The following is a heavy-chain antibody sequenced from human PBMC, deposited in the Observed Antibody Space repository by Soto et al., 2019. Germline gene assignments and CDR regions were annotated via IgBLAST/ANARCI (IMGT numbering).Heavy chain of an antibody. Sequence: GGSLRLSCAASGLTFNSYWMHWVRQSPGKWLVWVSRINSDGSSTSYADSVKGRFTISRDNAKNTLYLQMNSLRAEDTAVYSCARKRKLEPYYFEYWRQRTLVTVSS. CDR2: INSDGSST. V-gene: IGHV3-74*01. CDR3: ARKRKLEPYYFEY. D-gene: IGHD1-1*01. CDR1: GLTFNSYW. J-gene: IGHJ4*02.